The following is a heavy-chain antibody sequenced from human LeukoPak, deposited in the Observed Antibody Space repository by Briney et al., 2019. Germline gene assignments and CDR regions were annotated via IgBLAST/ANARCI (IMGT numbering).Heavy chain of an antibody. CDR3: ARDRRPGDQLVYEDY. Sequence: GGSLRLSCAGSGFSISNYGMNWVRQAPGKGLEWLSYISSSGSYTNYADSVKGRFTISRDNAKNSLYLQMNSLRAEDTAVYYCARDRRPGDQLVYEDYWGQGTLVTVSS. D-gene: IGHD2-2*01. J-gene: IGHJ4*02. CDR1: GFSISNYG. V-gene: IGHV3-21*05. CDR2: ISSSGSYT.